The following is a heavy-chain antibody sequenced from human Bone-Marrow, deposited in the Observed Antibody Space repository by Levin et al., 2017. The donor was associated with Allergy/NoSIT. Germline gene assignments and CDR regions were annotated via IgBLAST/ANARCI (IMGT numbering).Heavy chain of an antibody. CDR1: GFTFSDYY. J-gene: IGHJ6*02. D-gene: IGHD2/OR15-2a*01. CDR2: ISSSGSTI. V-gene: IGHV3-11*01. CDR3: ARDVSINSNLYYYGMDV. Sequence: GGSLRLSCAASGFTFSDYYMSWIRQAPGKGLEWVSYISSSGSTIYYADSVKGRFTISRDNAKNSLYLQMNSLRAEDTAVYYCARDVSINSNLYYYGMDVWGQGTTVTVSS.